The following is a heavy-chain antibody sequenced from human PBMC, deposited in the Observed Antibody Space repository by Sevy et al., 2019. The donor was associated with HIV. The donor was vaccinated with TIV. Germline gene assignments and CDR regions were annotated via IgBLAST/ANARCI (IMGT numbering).Heavy chain of an antibody. Sequence: GGSLRLSCAASGFTFSSYAMHWVRQAPGKGLEWVAVISYDGSNKYYADSVKGRFTISRDNSKNTLYLQMNSLRAEDTAVYYCARDDIVLMLYATSYYGMDVWGQGTTVTVSS. J-gene: IGHJ6*02. D-gene: IGHD2-8*01. CDR1: GFTFSSYA. CDR2: ISYDGSNK. CDR3: ARDDIVLMLYATSYYGMDV. V-gene: IGHV3-30-3*01.